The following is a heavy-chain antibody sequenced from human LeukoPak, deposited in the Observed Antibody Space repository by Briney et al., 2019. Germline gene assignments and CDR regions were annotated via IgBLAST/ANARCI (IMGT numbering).Heavy chain of an antibody. CDR2: IKQDGSEK. CDR3: TTRRPDAFDI. Sequence: GGPLRLSCAASGFTFSSYWMSWVRQAPGKGLEWVANIKQDGSEKYYVDSVKGRITISRDNAKKSLYLQMNSLKTEDTAVYYCTTRRPDAFDIWGQGTMVTVSS. V-gene: IGHV3-7*03. J-gene: IGHJ3*02. CDR1: GFTFSSYW.